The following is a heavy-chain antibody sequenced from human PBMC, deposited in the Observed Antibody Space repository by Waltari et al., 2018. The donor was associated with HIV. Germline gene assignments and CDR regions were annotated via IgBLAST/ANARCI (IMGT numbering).Heavy chain of an antibody. Sequence: VQLVQSGAEMRKPGASVKVSCRASGYTFSAYTISWVRQAPGQGLEWLGWISSYNGNTNYAQKFQGRANMTTDTSTSTAHRERRSLRSDDTAVYYWARGVSIVRGVMIRGHMDVWGQGTTVIVSS. CDR2: ISSYNGNT. V-gene: IGHV1-18*01. CDR3: ARGVSIVRGVMIRGHMDV. CDR1: GYTFSAYT. D-gene: IGHD3-10*01. J-gene: IGHJ6*02.